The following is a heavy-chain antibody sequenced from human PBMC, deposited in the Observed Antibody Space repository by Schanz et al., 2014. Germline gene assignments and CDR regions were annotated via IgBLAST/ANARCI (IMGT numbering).Heavy chain of an antibody. CDR2: IGYLADT. CDR1: GFSIRNHD. V-gene: IGHV3-13*04. D-gene: IGHD2-15*01. CDR3: AKARRKSNCSGGRCFHYSYYGMDV. J-gene: IGHJ6*02. Sequence: EVQLVESGGGLVQPGGSLRLSCAASGFSIRNHDMHWVRQATGAGLEWVSTIGYLADTYYPDSVKGRFTISRDNSKNTLYLQMNSLRAEDTAVYYCAKARRKSNCSGGRCFHYSYYGMDVWGQGTTVTVSS.